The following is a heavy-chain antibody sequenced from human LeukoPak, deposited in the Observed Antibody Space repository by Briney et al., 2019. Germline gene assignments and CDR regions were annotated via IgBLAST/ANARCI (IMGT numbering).Heavy chain of an antibody. CDR3: ARGLYSYGHFDY. D-gene: IGHD5-18*01. V-gene: IGHV1-18*01. J-gene: IGHJ4*02. Sequence: ASVKVSCKASGYTFTSYGMSWVRQAPGQGLEWMGWISAYNGNTNYARKLQGRVTMTTDTSTSTAYMELSRLRSDDTAVYYCARGLYSYGHFDYWGQGTLVTVSS. CDR2: ISAYNGNT. CDR1: GYTFTSYG.